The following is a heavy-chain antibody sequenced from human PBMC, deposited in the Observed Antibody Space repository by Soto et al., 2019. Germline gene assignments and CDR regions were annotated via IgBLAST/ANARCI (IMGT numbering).Heavy chain of an antibody. CDR2: INAGNGNT. J-gene: IGHJ4*02. V-gene: IGHV1-3*01. Sequence: QVQLVQSGAEVNKPGASVKVSCKASGYTFTSYAMHWVRQAPGQRLEWMGWINAGNGNTKYSQKFQGRVTITRDTSASTAYIELSSLRSEDTGVYYCARASGSYYFDYWGQGTLVTVSS. CDR3: ARASGSYYFDY. CDR1: GYTFTSYA. D-gene: IGHD1-26*01.